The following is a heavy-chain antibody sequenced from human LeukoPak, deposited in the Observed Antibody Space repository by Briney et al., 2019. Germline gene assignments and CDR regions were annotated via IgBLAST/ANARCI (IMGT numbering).Heavy chain of an antibody. V-gene: IGHV6-1*01. Sequence: SQTLSLTCAISGDSVSINSAAWNWIRQSPSRGLEWLGRTYQRSKWYNDYAVSVKSRITINPGISKNQFSLQLNSVTPEDTAAYYCARSPSPYSSDWYFDYWGQGTLVTVSS. CDR2: TYQRSKWYN. D-gene: IGHD6-19*01. CDR1: GDSVSINSAA. CDR3: ARSPSPYSSDWYFDY. J-gene: IGHJ4*02.